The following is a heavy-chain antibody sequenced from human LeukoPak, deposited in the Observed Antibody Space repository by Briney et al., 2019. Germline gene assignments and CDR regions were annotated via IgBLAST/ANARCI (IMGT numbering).Heavy chain of an antibody. Sequence: SETLSLTCAVYGGSFSGYYWSWIRQPPGKGLEWIGEINHSGSTNYNPSLKSRVTISVDTSKNQFSLKLSSATAADTAVYYCARGRGIAARYDYWGQGTLVTVPS. V-gene: IGHV4-34*01. J-gene: IGHJ4*02. CDR1: GGSFSGYY. D-gene: IGHD6-6*01. CDR2: INHSGST. CDR3: ARGRGIAARYDY.